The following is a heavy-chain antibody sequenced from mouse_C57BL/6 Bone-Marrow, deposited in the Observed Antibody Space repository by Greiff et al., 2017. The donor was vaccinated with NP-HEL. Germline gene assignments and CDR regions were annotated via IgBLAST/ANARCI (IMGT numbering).Heavy chain of an antibody. D-gene: IGHD2-10*02. V-gene: IGHV3-6*01. J-gene: IGHJ2*01. CDR2: ISYDGSN. Sequence: EVQLQQSGPGLVKPSQSLSLTCSVTGYSITSGYYWNWIRRFPGNKLEWVGSISYDGSNNYSPSLKNRISITRDTSKNQFFLKLNSVTAEDTATYYCARAYGNYLDYWGQGTTPTVSS. CDR3: ARAYGNYLDY. CDR1: GYSITSGYY.